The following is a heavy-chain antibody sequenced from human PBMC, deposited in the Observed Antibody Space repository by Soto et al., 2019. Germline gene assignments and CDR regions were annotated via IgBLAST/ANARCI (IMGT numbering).Heavy chain of an antibody. CDR2: IKLDGSEN. Sequence: EVHLVESGGGLVQPGESLRLSCAASGFTFSNYWMSWVRQAPGKGLEWVANIKLDGSENYYVDSVRGRFTISRDNAKNSLYLQMNSLKAEDTAIYYCARDDSYYSRFDSWGQGTLVTVSS. CDR1: GFTFSNYW. J-gene: IGHJ4*02. CDR3: ARDDSYYSRFDS. D-gene: IGHD3-22*01. V-gene: IGHV3-7*03.